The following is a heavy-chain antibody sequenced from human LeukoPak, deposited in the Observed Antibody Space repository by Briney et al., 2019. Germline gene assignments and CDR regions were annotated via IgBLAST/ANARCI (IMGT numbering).Heavy chain of an antibody. Sequence: SETLSLTCAVYGGSFSGYYWSWIRQPPGKGLEWIGEINHSGSTNYNPSLKSRVTISVDTSKNQFSLKLSSVTAADTAVYYCARGRRSGGYYYHYYMDVWGKGTTVTVSS. V-gene: IGHV4-34*01. D-gene: IGHD2-15*01. J-gene: IGHJ6*03. CDR1: GGSFSGYY. CDR3: ARGRRSGGYYYHYYMDV. CDR2: INHSGST.